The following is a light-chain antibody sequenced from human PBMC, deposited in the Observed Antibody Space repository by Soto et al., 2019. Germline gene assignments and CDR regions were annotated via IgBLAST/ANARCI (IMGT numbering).Light chain of an antibody. CDR1: QSISTW. V-gene: IGKV1-5*01. J-gene: IGKJ1*01. CDR3: QQYNSYPWT. Sequence: DIPMTQSPSTLSASVGDRVTITCRASQSISTWLAWYQQKPGKAPKVLIYDASSLESGAPSRFSGSGSGTEFTLTISSLQPDDFATYYCQQYNSYPWTFGQGTKVEIK. CDR2: DAS.